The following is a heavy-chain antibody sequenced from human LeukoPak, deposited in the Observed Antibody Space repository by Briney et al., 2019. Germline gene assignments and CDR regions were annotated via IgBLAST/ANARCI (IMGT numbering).Heavy chain of an antibody. V-gene: IGHV3-30*14. D-gene: IGHD3-10*01. CDR3: ARAKPKNMVRGLIMRRESRYYFDY. CDR1: GFTFSSYA. Sequence: GRSLRLSCAASGFTFSSYAMHWVRQAPGKGLEWVAFISDDGSNKYYADSVKGRFTISRDNSKSTLYIQMNSLRAEDTAVYYCARAKPKNMVRGLIMRRESRYYFDYWGQGTLVTVSS. CDR2: ISDDGSNK. J-gene: IGHJ4*02.